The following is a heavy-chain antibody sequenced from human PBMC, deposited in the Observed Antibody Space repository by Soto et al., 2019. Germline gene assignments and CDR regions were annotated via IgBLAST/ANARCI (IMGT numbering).Heavy chain of an antibody. Sequence: ASVKVSCKASGERFTTYGISWVRQAPGQGLEWMGWISTYNTNTNFAPKFQGRLLLTTDTSSTTAHMELRSLRPDDAAVYYCARWAGQVRDYGGPFDYWGQGTLVTVSS. CDR3: ARWAGQVRDYGGPFDY. D-gene: IGHD4-17*01. J-gene: IGHJ4*02. CDR1: GERFTTYG. V-gene: IGHV1-18*04. CDR2: ISTYNTNT.